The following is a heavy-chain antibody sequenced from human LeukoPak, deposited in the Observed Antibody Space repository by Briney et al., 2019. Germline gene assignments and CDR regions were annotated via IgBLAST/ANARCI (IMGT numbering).Heavy chain of an antibody. CDR1: GYTFTSYA. D-gene: IGHD3-22*01. CDR3: ARGPSTYYYDSSGAIDY. J-gene: IGHJ4*02. Sequence: SVKVSCKASGYTFTSYAISWVRQAPGQGLEWMGGIIPIFGTANYAQKFQGGVTITADESTSTAYMELSSLRSEDTAVYYCARGPSTYYYDSSGAIDYWGQGTLVTVSS. CDR2: IIPIFGTA. V-gene: IGHV1-69*13.